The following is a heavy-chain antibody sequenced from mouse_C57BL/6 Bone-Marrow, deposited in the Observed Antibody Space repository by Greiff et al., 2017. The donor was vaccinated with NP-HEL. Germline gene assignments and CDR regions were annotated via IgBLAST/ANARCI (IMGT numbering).Heavy chain of an antibody. CDR2: INPNNGGT. CDR1: GYTFTDYY. CDR3: ARTGTTMVKGYAMDY. Sequence: EVQLQQSGPELVKPGASVKISCKASGYTFTDYYMNWVKQSHGKSLEWIGDINPNNGGTSYNQKFKGKATLTVDKSSSTAYMELRSLTSEDSAVYYCARTGTTMVKGYAMDYWGQGTSVTVSS. V-gene: IGHV1-26*01. D-gene: IGHD2-2*01. J-gene: IGHJ4*01.